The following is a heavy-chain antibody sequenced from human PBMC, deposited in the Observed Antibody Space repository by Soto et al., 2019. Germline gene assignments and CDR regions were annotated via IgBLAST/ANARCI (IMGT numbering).Heavy chain of an antibody. J-gene: IGHJ6*02. V-gene: IGHV4-59*01. CDR2: IYYSGST. CDR3: AREGRPYYFYGMDV. Sequence: SETLSLTCTVSGGSISSYYWSWIRQPPGKGLEWIGYIYYSGSTNYNPSLKSRVTISVDTSKNQFSLKLSSVTAADTAVYYCAREGRPYYFYGMDVLGQGNTVTVSS. CDR1: GGSISSYY.